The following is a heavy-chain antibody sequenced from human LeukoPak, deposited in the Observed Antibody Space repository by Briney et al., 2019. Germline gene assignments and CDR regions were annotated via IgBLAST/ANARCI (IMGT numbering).Heavy chain of an antibody. CDR1: GFTFDDYA. V-gene: IGHV3-9*01. J-gene: IGHJ4*02. D-gene: IGHD5-18*01. CDR2: ISWNSGSI. CDR3: AKDTSRGEGYSYGYASDY. Sequence: GRSLRLSCAASGFTFDDYAMHWVRHAPGKGLECVSGISWNSGSIGYADSVKGRFTISRDNAKNSLYLQMNSLRAEDTALYYCAKDTSRGEGYSYGYASDYWGQGTLVTVSS.